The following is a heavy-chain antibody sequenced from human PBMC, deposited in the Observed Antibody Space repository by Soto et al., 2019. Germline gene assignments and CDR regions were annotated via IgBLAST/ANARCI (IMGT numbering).Heavy chain of an antibody. CDR3: AKDAN. CDR1: GGTFTKYA. Sequence: QAQLLQSGAEVKKPGSSVKVSCKASGGTFTKYAISWVRQAPGPGLEWMGGIIPFLGRADYAQKFQGRVTITADESTSTIYMELTSLRSEDTAVYYCAKDANWGQGTLVTVSS. V-gene: IGHV1-69*11. D-gene: IGHD2-8*01. J-gene: IGHJ4*02. CDR2: IIPFLGRA.